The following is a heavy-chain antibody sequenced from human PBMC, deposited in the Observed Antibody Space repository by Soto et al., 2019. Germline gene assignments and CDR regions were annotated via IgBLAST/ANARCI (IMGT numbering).Heavy chain of an antibody. V-gene: IGHV3-7*03. CDR2: IKQDGSET. CDR1: GFTFSTYW. D-gene: IGHD5-18*01. J-gene: IGHJ4*02. CDR3: TRGNNYGRTLDF. Sequence: PGGSLRLSCAASGFTFSTYWMTWVRQAPGKGLEWVANIKQDGSETYYVDSVKGRFTISRDNANHSTFLQINSLRAEDTAVYYCTRGNNYGRTLDFWGQGILVTVSS.